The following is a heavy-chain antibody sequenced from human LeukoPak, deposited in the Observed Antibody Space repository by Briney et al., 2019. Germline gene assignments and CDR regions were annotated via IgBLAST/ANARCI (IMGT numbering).Heavy chain of an antibody. CDR1: GGSISSYY. J-gene: IGHJ4*02. CDR3: ARHWVSPVFDY. D-gene: IGHD3-16*01. Sequence: SETLSLTCTVSGGSISSYYWGWIRQPPGKGLEWIGSIYYSGSTYYHPSLKSRVTISVDMSKNQFSLKLSSVTAADTAVYYCARHWVSPVFDYWGQGTLVTVSS. CDR2: IYYSGST. V-gene: IGHV4-39*01.